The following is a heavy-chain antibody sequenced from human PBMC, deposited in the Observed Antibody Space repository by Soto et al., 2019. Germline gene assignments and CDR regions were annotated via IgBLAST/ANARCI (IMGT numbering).Heavy chain of an antibody. CDR2: TYYRSRWYT. Sequence: SQTLSLTCAVSGDSVSSNSAAWNWIRQSPSRGLEWLGRTYYRSRWYTDYAVSVKSRLTINPDTSMNQFSLHLKSVTPEDTAVYYCASALPNYPRKAGVGNNGFDFWGQGTKVTVSS. CDR3: ASALPNYPRKAGVGNNGFDF. J-gene: IGHJ3*01. V-gene: IGHV6-1*01. CDR1: GDSVSSNSAA. D-gene: IGHD6-13*01.